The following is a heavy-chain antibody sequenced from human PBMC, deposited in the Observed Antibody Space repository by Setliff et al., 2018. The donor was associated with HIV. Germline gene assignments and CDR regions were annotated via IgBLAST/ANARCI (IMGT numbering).Heavy chain of an antibody. CDR2: INPNSGGT. J-gene: IGHJ3*02. D-gene: IGHD6-13*01. CDR1: GDAFTDYY. V-gene: IGHV1-2*02. Sequence: GASVKVSCKASGDAFTDYYIHWVRQAPGQGLEWMGWINPNSGGTNHAQKFQGRVTMTRDTSISTAFMDLSRLRSDDTAVYYCARDPGYKSSWYGAFDIWGQGTMVTVSS. CDR3: ARDPGYKSSWYGAFDI.